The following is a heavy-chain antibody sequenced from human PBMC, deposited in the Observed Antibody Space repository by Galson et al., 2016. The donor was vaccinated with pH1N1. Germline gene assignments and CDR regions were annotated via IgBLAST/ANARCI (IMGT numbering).Heavy chain of an antibody. J-gene: IGHJ2*01. CDR2: IIPIFNTA. CDR1: GGTFGSYG. V-gene: IGHV1-69*13. CDR3: AREDYYDTDLSDWYFDL. Sequence: SVKVSCKASGGTFGSYGINWVRQAPGQGLEWTGGIIPIFNTAKYAQNFQGRVTITADESTTTTYMELSSLRSEDTAVYYCAREDYYDTDLSDWYFDLWGRGTLVTVSS. D-gene: IGHD3-22*01.